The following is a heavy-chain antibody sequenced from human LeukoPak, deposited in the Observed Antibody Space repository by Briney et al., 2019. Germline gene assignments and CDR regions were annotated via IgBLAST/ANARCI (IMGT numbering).Heavy chain of an antibody. CDR1: GGSFSGYY. CDR3: ARWPYRYRDFWSGYEARSDY. J-gene: IGHJ4*02. D-gene: IGHD3-3*01. V-gene: IGHV4-34*01. Sequence: PSETLSLTCAVYGGSFSGYYWSWIRQPPGKGLEWIGEINHSGNTNYNPSLKSRVTISEDTSKNQFSLKLTSETAADTAVYYCARWPYRYRDFWSGYEARSDYWGQGTLVTVSS. CDR2: INHSGNT.